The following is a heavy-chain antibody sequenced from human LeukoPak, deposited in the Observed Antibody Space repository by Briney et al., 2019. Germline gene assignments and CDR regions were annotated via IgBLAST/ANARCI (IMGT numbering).Heavy chain of an antibody. CDR1: GGSISSYY. D-gene: IGHD3-9*01. CDR3: AGDYDILTGYYTFDY. J-gene: IGHJ4*02. CDR2: IYTSGSP. V-gene: IGHV4-4*07. Sequence: PSETLSLTCTVSGGSISSYYWSWIRHPAGKGLEWIGRIYTSGSPNFNTSLTSRVTMSVETSQNQFLRKLSSVHAADTAVYYCAGDYDILTGYYTFDYWGQGTLVTVSS.